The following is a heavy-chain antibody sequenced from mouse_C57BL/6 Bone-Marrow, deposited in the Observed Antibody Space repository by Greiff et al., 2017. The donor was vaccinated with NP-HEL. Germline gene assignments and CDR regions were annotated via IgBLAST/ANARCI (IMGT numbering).Heavy chain of an antibody. CDR3: ARERELLRFDY. J-gene: IGHJ2*01. D-gene: IGHD1-1*01. CDR2: ISDGGSYT. Sequence: EVQRVESGGALVKPGGSLKLSCAASGFTFSSYAMSWVRQTPEKRLEWVATISDGGSYTYYPDNVKGRFTISRDNAKNNLYLQMSHLKSEDTAMYYCARERELLRFDYWGQGTTLTVSS. V-gene: IGHV5-4*01. CDR1: GFTFSSYA.